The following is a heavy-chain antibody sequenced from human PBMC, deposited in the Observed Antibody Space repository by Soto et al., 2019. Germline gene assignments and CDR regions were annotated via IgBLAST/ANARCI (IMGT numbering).Heavy chain of an antibody. CDR3: ARGPNGGYRVDS. J-gene: IGHJ4*02. V-gene: IGHV1-69*06. CDR1: GGTFTGHA. D-gene: IGHD2-8*01. CDR2: LIPLFGTS. Sequence: QVQLVQSGAEVKKPGSSVKVSCEASGGTFTGHAISWVRQAPGQGPEWMGGLIPLFGTSQHAQNFQGRLTITADKSTSTAYMELTSLRFEDTAIYYCARGPNGGYRVDSWGQGTLVTVSS.